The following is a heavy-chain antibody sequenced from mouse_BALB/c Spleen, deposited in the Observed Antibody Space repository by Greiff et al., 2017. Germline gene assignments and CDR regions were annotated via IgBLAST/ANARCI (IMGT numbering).Heavy chain of an antibody. CDR2: IYPSDSYT. J-gene: IGHJ2*01. V-gene: IGHV1-69*02. CDR1: GYTFTSYW. Sequence: VQLQQSEAELMKPGASVKLSCKASGYTFTSYWINWVKQRPGQGLEWIGNIYPSDSYTNYNQKFKDKATLTVDKSSSTAYMQLSSPTSEDSAVYYCTRWGYYYFDYWGQGTTLTVSS. CDR3: TRWGYYYFDY. D-gene: IGHD2-3*01.